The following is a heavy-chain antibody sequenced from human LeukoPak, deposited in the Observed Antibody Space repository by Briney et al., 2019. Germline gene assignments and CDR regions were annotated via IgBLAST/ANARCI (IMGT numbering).Heavy chain of an antibody. D-gene: IGHD3-10*01. CDR2: INWNGGST. CDR1: GFTFDDYG. V-gene: IGHV3-20*04. CDR3: ARDLYGSGGKPFDY. J-gene: IGHJ4*02. Sequence: GGSLRLSCAASGFTFDDYGMSWVRQAPGKGLEWVSGINWNGGSTGYADSVKGRFTISRDNAKNSLYLQMNSLRAEDTALYYCARDLYGSGGKPFDYWGQGTLVTVSS.